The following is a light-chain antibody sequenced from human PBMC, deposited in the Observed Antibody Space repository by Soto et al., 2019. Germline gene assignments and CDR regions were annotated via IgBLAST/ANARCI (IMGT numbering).Light chain of an antibody. Sequence: DIPMTQSPSTLSASVGDRVTITCRASQSIRSWLAWYQQIPGKAPRLLIYKASNLESGVPSRFSGSGSGTEFTLTISSLQPDDFATYYCQQYDGYPWTFGQGTKVEFK. CDR1: QSIRSW. CDR2: KAS. V-gene: IGKV1-5*03. J-gene: IGKJ1*01. CDR3: QQYDGYPWT.